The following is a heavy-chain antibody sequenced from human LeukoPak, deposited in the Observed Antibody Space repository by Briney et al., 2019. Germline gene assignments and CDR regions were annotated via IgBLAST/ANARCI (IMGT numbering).Heavy chain of an antibody. D-gene: IGHD6-19*01. Sequence: APVKVSCKASGNNFTSFGVSWVRQAPGQGLEYMGWISAYNGDTNYAQKLQGRVTMTTDTSTNTAYMELRSLRSDDTAVYYCARLGDSSGWSNYWGQGTLVIVSS. J-gene: IGHJ4*02. CDR2: ISAYNGDT. CDR1: GNNFTSFG. V-gene: IGHV1-18*04. CDR3: ARLGDSSGWSNY.